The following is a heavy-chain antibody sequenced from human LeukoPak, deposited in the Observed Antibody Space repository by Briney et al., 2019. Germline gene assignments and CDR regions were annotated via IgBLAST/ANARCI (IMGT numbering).Heavy chain of an antibody. CDR2: IYTSGST. CDR1: GGSISSSSYY. J-gene: IGHJ6*03. Sequence: SETLSLTCTVSGGSISSSSYYWGWIRQPPGKGLEWIGRIYTSGSTNYNPSLKSRVTMSVDTSKNQFSLKLSSVTAADTAVYYCARVLRYFDWHPAPYMDVWGKGTTVTVSS. D-gene: IGHD3-9*01. CDR3: ARVLRYFDWHPAPYMDV. V-gene: IGHV4-61*05.